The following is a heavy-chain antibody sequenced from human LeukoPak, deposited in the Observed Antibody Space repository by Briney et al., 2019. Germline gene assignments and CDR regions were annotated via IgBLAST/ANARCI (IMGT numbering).Heavy chain of an antibody. J-gene: IGHJ4*02. V-gene: IGHV3-30*18. CDR2: ISYDGSNK. Sequence: PGGSLRLSCAASGFTFSSYGIHWVRQAPGKGLEWVAVISYDGSNKYYADSVKGRFTISRDNSKNTLYLQMNSLRAEDTAVYYCAKGKDFDYWGQGTLVTVSS. CDR1: GFTFSSYG. CDR3: AKGKDFDY.